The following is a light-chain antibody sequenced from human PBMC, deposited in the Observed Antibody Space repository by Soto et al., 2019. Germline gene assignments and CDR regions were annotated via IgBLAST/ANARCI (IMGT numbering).Light chain of an antibody. CDR3: QQYGSSPRT. Sequence: IVMAPSPATLSVSPGESATLSCRASQSISSSKLAWYQQNPGQAPRLLMYGASSRATGIPDRFSGSGSGTDFTLTISRLEPEDFAVYYCQQYGSSPRTFGQGTKVDIK. J-gene: IGKJ1*01. CDR1: QSISSSK. CDR2: GAS. V-gene: IGKV3-20*01.